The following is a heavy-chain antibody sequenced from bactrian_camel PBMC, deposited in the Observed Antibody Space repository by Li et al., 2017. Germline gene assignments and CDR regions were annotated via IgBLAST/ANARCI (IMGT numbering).Heavy chain of an antibody. J-gene: IGHJ4*01. CDR1: GYTGSDFY. Sequence: HVQLVESGGGSVQAGGSLILRCAFGGYTGSDFYMGWFRQAPGKERELVSRITRNGTTIYADSVKGRFFISRDYTKTNLFLQMNSLKSEDSAMYYCAGRGASWGDSLKREGYLYWARGPRSPSP. D-gene: IGHD1*01. CDR2: ITRNGTT. V-gene: IGHV3S53*01.